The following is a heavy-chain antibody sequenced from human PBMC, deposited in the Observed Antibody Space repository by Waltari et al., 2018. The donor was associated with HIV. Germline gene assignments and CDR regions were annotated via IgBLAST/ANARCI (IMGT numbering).Heavy chain of an antibody. Sequence: QVQLVQSGAEVKKPGASVKVSCKASGYTFTSYGISWVRQAPGQGLEWMGWVSTDNGNTNYAQKLQGRVTMTTDTSTNTAYMDLRSLRSDDTAVYYCAREMYDTSGYYYFDYWGQGTLVTVSS. CDR2: VSTDNGNT. CDR3: AREMYDTSGYYYFDY. D-gene: IGHD3-22*01. CDR1: GYTFTSYG. J-gene: IGHJ4*02. V-gene: IGHV1-18*01.